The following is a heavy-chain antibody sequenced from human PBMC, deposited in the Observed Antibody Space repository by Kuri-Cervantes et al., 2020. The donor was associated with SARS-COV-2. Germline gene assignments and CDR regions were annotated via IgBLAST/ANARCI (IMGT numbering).Heavy chain of an antibody. J-gene: IGHJ6*03. V-gene: IGHV4-59*12. Sequence: GSLRLSCSVSGGSISSYYWSWIRQPPGKGLEWIGSVYHSGETYYNPSLNRRVSISIDASKNQFSLKLTSATAADTAVYYCARDFSGRLTGDHYYYYYMDVWGKGTTVTVSS. CDR2: VYHSGET. CDR1: GGSISSYY. D-gene: IGHD7-27*01. CDR3: ARDFSGRLTGDHYYYYYMDV.